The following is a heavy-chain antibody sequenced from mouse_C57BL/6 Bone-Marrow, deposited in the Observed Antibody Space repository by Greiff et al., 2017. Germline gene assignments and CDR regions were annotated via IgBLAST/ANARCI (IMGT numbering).Heavy chain of an antibody. CDR1: GFSFNTYA. J-gene: IGHJ3*01. CDR2: IRSKSNNYAT. CDR3: VRQSGNAY. D-gene: IGHD3-1*01. V-gene: IGHV10-1*01. Sequence: VGGLVQPKGSLNLSCAASGFSFNTYAMTWVRQAPGKGLEWVARIRSKSNNYATYYADSVKDRFTISRDDSESMLYLQMNNLKTEDTAMYYVVRQSGNAYWGQGTLGTVSA.